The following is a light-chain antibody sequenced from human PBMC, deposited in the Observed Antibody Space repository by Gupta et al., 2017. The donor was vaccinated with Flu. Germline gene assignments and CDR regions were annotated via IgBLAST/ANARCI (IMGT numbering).Light chain of an antibody. J-gene: IGLJ2*01. CDR1: SLRDCY. Sequence: QTVRIKCQGDSLRDCYASWYQQKPGQAPVLVIYGKNNRPSGIPDRFSGSSSGNTASLTITGAQAEDEADYYCNSRDSSGTPGVVFGGGTKLTVL. CDR2: GKN. CDR3: NSRDSSGTPGVV. V-gene: IGLV3-19*01.